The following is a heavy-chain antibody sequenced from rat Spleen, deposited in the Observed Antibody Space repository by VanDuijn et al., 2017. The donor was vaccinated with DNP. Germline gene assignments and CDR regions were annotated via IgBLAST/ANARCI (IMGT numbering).Heavy chain of an antibody. V-gene: IGHV5-20*01. CDR2: ISYDGGST. CDR1: GFTFSNYD. J-gene: IGHJ4*01. Sequence: EVQLVESGGGLVQPGRSLKLSCAASGFTFSNYDMAWVLQAPTKGLEWVASISYDGGSTYYRDSVKGRFTVSRYNAKNTLYLQMDSLRSEDTATYYCTRLILRVWGAMDAWGQGTSVTVSS. CDR3: TRLILRVWGAMDA. D-gene: IGHD1-7*01.